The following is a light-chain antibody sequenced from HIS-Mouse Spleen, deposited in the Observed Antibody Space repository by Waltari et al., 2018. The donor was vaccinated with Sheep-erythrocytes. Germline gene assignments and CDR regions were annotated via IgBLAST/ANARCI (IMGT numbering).Light chain of an antibody. J-gene: IGLJ3*02. CDR3: CSYAGSSTPWV. Sequence: QSALTQPASVSGSPGQSITISCTGTSSDVGSYNLVSWSQQHPGKAPKLMIYEGSKRPSVVSNRLSGSKSGNTASLTISGLQAEDEADYYCCSYAGSSTPWVFGGGTKLPVL. CDR1: SSDVGSYNL. V-gene: IGLV2-23*01. CDR2: EGS.